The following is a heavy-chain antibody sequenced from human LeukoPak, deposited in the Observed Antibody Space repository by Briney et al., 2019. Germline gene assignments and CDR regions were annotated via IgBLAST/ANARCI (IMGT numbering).Heavy chain of an antibody. CDR1: GGSFSGYY. J-gene: IGHJ5*02. Sequence: SETLSLTCGVYGGSFSGYYWSWIRQPPGKGLEWIGEINHSGGTDYNPSLKSRVTISVDTSKNQISLRLSSVTAADTALYYCARDSYNWNVDAFDPWGQGALVTVSS. CDR2: INHSGGT. V-gene: IGHV4-34*01. D-gene: IGHD1-20*01. CDR3: ARDSYNWNVDAFDP.